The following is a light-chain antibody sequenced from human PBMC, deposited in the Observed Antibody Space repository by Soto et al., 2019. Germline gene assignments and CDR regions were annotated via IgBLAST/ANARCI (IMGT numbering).Light chain of an antibody. CDR3: QSYDSSLVV. Sequence: QSVLTQPPSVSGAPGHRVTVSCTGSSSNIGAGYDVHWYQQLPGTAPKLLIYGNSNRPSGVPDRFSGSKSGTSASLAITGLQAEDEADYYCQSYDSSLVVFGGGTKLTVL. CDR1: SSNIGAGYD. CDR2: GNS. J-gene: IGLJ2*01. V-gene: IGLV1-40*01.